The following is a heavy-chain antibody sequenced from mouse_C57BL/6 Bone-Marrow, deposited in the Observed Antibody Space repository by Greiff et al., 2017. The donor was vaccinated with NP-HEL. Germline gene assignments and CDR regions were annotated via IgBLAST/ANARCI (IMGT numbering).Heavy chain of an antibody. J-gene: IGHJ3*01. D-gene: IGHD1-1*01. CDR3: AKGYGSSWFAY. Sequence: VQRVESGPELVKPGASVKISCKASGYSFTSYYIHWVKQRPGQGLEWIGWIYPGSGNTKYNEKFKGKATLTADTSSSTAYMQLSSLTSEDSAVYYCAKGYGSSWFAYWGQGTLVTVSA. CDR2: IYPGSGNT. CDR1: GYSFTSYY. V-gene: IGHV1-66*01.